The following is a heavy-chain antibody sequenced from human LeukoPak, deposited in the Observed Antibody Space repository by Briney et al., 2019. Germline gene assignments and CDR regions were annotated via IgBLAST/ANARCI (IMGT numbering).Heavy chain of an antibody. J-gene: IGHJ4*02. CDR1: GYTFTAHA. D-gene: IGHD3-16*01. CDR2: INVANGDT. CDR3: ASKPRGESRPFDY. V-gene: IGHV1-3*01. Sequence: ASVKISCKASGYTFTAHAVHWVRQAPGQRLEWMGWINVANGDTGYSQKFQDRVTITSDTSTSTGYMEMSSLISEDTAVYYCASKPRGESRPFDYWGQGTLVTVSS.